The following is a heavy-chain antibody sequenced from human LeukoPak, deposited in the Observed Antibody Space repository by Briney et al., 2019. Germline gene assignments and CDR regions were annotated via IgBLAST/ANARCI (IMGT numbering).Heavy chain of an antibody. Sequence: GKPLRLSCAASGFPFSDYWMHWVRQVPGKGLEWVSRINSDGSRISYADSVRGRFTISRDNARNTVFLQMNSRRVEDTAVYYCATSPVISRDWGQGTLVSVSS. J-gene: IGHJ4*02. CDR1: GFPFSDYW. CDR2: INSDGSRI. D-gene: IGHD3-22*01. CDR3: ATSPVISRD. V-gene: IGHV3-74*01.